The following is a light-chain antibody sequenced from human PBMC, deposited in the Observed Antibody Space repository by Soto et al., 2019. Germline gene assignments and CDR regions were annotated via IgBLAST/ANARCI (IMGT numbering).Light chain of an antibody. J-gene: IGLJ2*01. CDR2: DVS. V-gene: IGLV2-14*01. Sequence: QSALTQPASVSGSPGQSITISCTGTSSDVGGYKYVSWYQQHPGKAPKLMIYDVSNRPSGVSNRFSGSKSGNTASLTISGLKAEDEADYYCSSYTSSSTLGVVFGGGTQLTVL. CDR3: SSYTSSSTLGVV. CDR1: SSDVGGYKY.